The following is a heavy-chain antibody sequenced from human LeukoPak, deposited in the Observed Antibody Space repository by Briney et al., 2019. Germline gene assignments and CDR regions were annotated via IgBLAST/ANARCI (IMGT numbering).Heavy chain of an antibody. Sequence: GRSLRLSCAASGFTFSSYAMHWVRQAPGKGLEWAAVISYDGSNKYYADSVKGRFTISRDNSKNTLYLQMNSLRAEDTAVYYCARESWYCSSTSCYTNGFDYWGQGTLVTVSS. V-gene: IGHV3-30-3*01. CDR3: ARESWYCSSTSCYTNGFDY. CDR2: ISYDGSNK. J-gene: IGHJ4*02. D-gene: IGHD2-2*02. CDR1: GFTFSSYA.